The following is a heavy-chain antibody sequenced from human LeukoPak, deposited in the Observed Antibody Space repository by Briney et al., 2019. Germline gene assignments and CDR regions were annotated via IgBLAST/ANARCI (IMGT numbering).Heavy chain of an antibody. CDR2: IYSGGST. J-gene: IGHJ4*02. V-gene: IGHV3-66*02. Sequence: PGGSLRLSCAASGFTVSSNYMSWVRQAPGKGLEWVSAIYSGGSTYYADSVKGRFTISRDNSKNTLYLQMNSLRAEDTAVYYCARVGLGDFWSAFWGQGTLVTVSS. D-gene: IGHD3-3*01. CDR1: GFTVSSNY. CDR3: ARVGLGDFWSAF.